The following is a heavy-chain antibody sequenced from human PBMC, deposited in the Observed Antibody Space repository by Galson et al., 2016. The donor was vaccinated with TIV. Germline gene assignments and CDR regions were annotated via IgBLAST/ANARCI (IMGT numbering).Heavy chain of an antibody. CDR2: IYYSGST. J-gene: IGHJ4*02. D-gene: IGHD3-10*01. CDR1: GGSIVTSRHY. Sequence: TLSLTCTVSGGSIVTSRHYWGWIRQPPGKGLEWIGSIYYSGSTYYNPSLKNRVAISLDTSKNHFSLKLSSVTAADTAVCFCATNLMVRGDLIPYSFDSWGQGTLVTVPS. CDR3: ATNLMVRGDLIPYSFDS. V-gene: IGHV4-39*02.